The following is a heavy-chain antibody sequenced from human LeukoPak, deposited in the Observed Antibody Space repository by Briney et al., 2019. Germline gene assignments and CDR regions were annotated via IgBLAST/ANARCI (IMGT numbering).Heavy chain of an antibody. V-gene: IGHV4-30-4*01. CDR3: ARVGGTNYYYYGMDV. Sequence: SQTLSLTCTVSGGSISSGDYYWNWIRQPPGKGLEWIGYIYYSGNTNYNPSLKSRVTISVDTSKNQFSLKLNSLTAADTAMYYCARVGGTNYYYYGMDVWGQGTTVTVSS. CDR1: GGSISSGDYY. CDR2: IYYSGNT. J-gene: IGHJ6*02.